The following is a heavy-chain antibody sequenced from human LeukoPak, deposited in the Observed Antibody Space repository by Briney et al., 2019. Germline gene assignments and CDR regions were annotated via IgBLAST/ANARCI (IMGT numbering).Heavy chain of an antibody. Sequence: SETLSLTCTVSGGSISSYYWSWIRQPPGEGLEWIGYIYYSGSTNYNPSLKSRVTISVDTSKNQFSLKLSSVTAADTAVYYCARQGTIFGPAGYWGQGTLVTVSS. CDR1: GGSISSYY. D-gene: IGHD3-3*01. CDR2: IYYSGST. V-gene: IGHV4-59*08. J-gene: IGHJ4*02. CDR3: ARQGTIFGPAGY.